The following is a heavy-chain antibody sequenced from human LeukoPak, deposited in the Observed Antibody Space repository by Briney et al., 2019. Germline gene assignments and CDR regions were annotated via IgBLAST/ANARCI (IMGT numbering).Heavy chain of an antibody. D-gene: IGHD3-10*01. V-gene: IGHV3-66*01. CDR3: ARWASGHDY. Sequence: GRSLRLSCAASGFTVSSNSMSWVRQAPGKGLEWVSVIYSGGSTYYADSVKGRFTISRDNSKNTLYLQVNSLRAEDTALYYCARWASGHDYWGQGTLVTVSS. CDR2: IYSGGST. J-gene: IGHJ4*02. CDR1: GFTVSSNS.